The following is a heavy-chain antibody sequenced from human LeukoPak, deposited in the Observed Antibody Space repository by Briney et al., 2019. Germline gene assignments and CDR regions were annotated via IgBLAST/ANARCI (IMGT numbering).Heavy chain of an antibody. V-gene: IGHV5-51*01. CDR1: GYSFTSYW. Sequence: HGESLKISCKGSGYSFTSYWIGWVRQMPGKGLEWMGIIYPGDSDTRYSPSFQGQVTISADKSISTAYLQWSSLKASDTAMYYCATRGRDSSGYFGYYFDYWGQGTLVTVSS. CDR2: IYPGDSDT. J-gene: IGHJ4*02. CDR3: ATRGRDSSGYFGYYFDY. D-gene: IGHD3-22*01.